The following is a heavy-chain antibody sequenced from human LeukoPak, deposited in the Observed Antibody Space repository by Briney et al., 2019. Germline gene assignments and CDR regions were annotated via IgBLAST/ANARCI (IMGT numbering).Heavy chain of an antibody. CDR1: GGSISSYY. D-gene: IGHD3-22*01. J-gene: IGHJ3*02. Sequence: SETLSLTCTVSGGSISSYYWSWIRQPPGKGLEWIGYIYYTGSTNYNPSLKSRVTISVDTSKNQFSLRLSSVTAADTAVYYCARETVHYDSSPDAFDIWGQGTMVTVSS. CDR2: IYYTGST. V-gene: IGHV4-59*01. CDR3: ARETVHYDSSPDAFDI.